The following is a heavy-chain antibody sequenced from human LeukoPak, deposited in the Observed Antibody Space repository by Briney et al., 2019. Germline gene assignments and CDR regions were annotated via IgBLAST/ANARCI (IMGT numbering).Heavy chain of an antibody. CDR2: IIPIFGTA. V-gene: IGHV1-69*05. D-gene: IGHD3-22*01. CDR3: ARGDSSGYSY. CDR1: GGTFSSYA. J-gene: IGHJ4*02. Sequence: SVKVSCXASGGTFSSYAISWVRQAPGQGLEWMGRIIPIFGTANYAQKFQGRVTITTDESTSTAYMELSSLRSEDTAVHYCARGDSSGYSYWGQGTLVTVSS.